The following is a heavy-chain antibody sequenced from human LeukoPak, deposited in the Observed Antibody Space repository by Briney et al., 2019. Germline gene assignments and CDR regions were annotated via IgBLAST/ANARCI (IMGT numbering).Heavy chain of an antibody. V-gene: IGHV4-39*07. J-gene: IGHJ4*02. CDR1: GGSISSSSYS. D-gene: IGHD6-13*01. CDR3: ARESSSSWYEPRPTYFDY. CDR2: IYYSGST. Sequence: PSETLSLTCTVSGGSISSSSYSWGWIRQPPGKGLEWIGSIYYSGSTYYNPSLKSRVTISVDTSKNQFSLKLSSVTAADTAVYYCARESSSSWYEPRPTYFDYWGQGTLVTVSS.